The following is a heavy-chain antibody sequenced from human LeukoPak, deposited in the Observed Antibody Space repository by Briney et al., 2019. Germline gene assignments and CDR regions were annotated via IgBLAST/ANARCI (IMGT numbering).Heavy chain of an antibody. J-gene: IGHJ4*02. V-gene: IGHV3-21*01. Sequence: GGSLRLSCAASGFTFSSYSMNWVRQAPGKGLEWVSSISSSSSYIYYADSVKGRFTISRDNAKNSLYLQMNSLRAEDTAVHYCARVSGGAAADYWGQGTLVTVSS. CDR2: ISSSSSYI. CDR3: ARVSGGAAADY. CDR1: GFTFSSYS. D-gene: IGHD6-13*01.